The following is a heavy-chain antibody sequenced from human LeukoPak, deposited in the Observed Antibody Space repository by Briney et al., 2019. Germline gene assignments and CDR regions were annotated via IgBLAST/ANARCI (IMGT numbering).Heavy chain of an antibody. J-gene: IGHJ5*02. D-gene: IGHD3-9*01. Sequence: GASVKVSCKASGGTFSSYAISWVRQAPGQGLEWMGGIIPIFGTANYAQKFQGRVTITADKSTSTAYMELSSLRSEDTAVYYCAREDLDTLAGLRYNWFDPWGQGTLVTVSS. CDR1: GGTFSSYA. V-gene: IGHV1-69*06. CDR2: IIPIFGTA. CDR3: AREDLDTLAGLRYNWFDP.